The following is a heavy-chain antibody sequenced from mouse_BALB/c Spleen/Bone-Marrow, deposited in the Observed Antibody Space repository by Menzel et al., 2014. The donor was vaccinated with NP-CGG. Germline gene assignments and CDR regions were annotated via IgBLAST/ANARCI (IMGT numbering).Heavy chain of an antibody. D-gene: IGHD2-4*01. Sequence: VQLQQSGAELVRPGTSVKVSCKASGYAFTNYWIEWVKQRPGQGLEWIGVINPGSGGANYNEKFKGKATLTADKSSSTAYMQLYSLTSDDSAVFFCAIDVRITTEGFAYWGQGTLVTVPA. J-gene: IGHJ3*01. CDR2: INPGSGGA. CDR1: GYAFTNYW. V-gene: IGHV1-54*01. CDR3: AIDVRITTEGFAY.